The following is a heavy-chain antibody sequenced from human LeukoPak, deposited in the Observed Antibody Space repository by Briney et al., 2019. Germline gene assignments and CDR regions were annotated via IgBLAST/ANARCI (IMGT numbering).Heavy chain of an antibody. V-gene: IGHV1-46*01. D-gene: IGHD3-22*01. CDR2: INPSGGST. Sequence: ASVKVSCKASGYTFTSYYMHWVRQAPGQGLEWMGIINPSGGSTSYAQKFQGRVTMTRDTSTSTVYMELSSLRSEDTAVYYCARSAAMDYYDSSGAFDYWGQGTLVTVSS. J-gene: IGHJ4*02. CDR3: ARSAAMDYYDSSGAFDY. CDR1: GYTFTSYY.